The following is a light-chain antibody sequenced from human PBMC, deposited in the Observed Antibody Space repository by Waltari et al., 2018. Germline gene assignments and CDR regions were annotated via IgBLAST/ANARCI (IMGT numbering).Light chain of an antibody. J-gene: IGKJ3*01. CDR3: QKYNSEPLT. V-gene: IGKV3-20*01. Sequence: EIVLTQSPGTLSLSPGERATLSCRASQSVSSSYLAWYQQKPGQAPRLLIYGASSRATGIPDRFSGSGSGTDFTLTISRLEPEDFATYYCQKYNSEPLTFGPGTKVDIK. CDR1: QSVSSSY. CDR2: GAS.